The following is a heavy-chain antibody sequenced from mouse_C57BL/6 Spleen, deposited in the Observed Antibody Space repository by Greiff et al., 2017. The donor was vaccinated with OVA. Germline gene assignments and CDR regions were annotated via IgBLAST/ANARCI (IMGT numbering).Heavy chain of an antibody. CDR3: ARYYSNYVDYYAMDY. Sequence: EVKLVESGGDLVKPGGSLKLSCAASGFTFSSYGMSWVRQTPDKRLEWVATISSGGSYTYYPDSVKGRFTISRDNAKNTLYLQMSSLKSEDTAMYYCARYYSNYVDYYAMDYWGQGTSVTVSS. V-gene: IGHV5-6*01. CDR2: ISSGGSYT. CDR1: GFTFSSYG. J-gene: IGHJ4*01. D-gene: IGHD2-5*01.